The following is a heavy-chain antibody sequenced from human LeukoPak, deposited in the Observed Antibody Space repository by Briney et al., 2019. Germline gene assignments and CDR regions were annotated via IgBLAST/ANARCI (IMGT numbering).Heavy chain of an antibody. CDR3: ARHDDMPRV. J-gene: IGHJ4*02. Sequence: GESLKISCKGSGYSFTNYWIGWVRQMPGKGLEWMGIIYPGDSHTRYSPSSQSQVTISADKSIRTAYLQWSSLKASDTAMYYCARHDDMPRVWGQGTLVTVSS. CDR1: GYSFTNYW. D-gene: IGHD3-9*01. V-gene: IGHV5-51*01. CDR2: IYPGDSHT.